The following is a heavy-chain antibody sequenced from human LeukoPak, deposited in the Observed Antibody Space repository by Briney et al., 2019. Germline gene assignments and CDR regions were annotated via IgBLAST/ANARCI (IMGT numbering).Heavy chain of an antibody. CDR1: GGTFSSYA. V-gene: IGHV1-69*13. Sequence: SVKVSCKASGGTFSSYAISWVRQAPGQGLEWMGGIIPIFGTANYAQKFQGRVTITADESTSTAYMELSSLRSEDTAVYYRARELCYYDSSGYCPPYFDYWGQGTLVTVSS. CDR3: ARELCYYDSSGYCPPYFDY. CDR2: IIPIFGTA. D-gene: IGHD3-22*01. J-gene: IGHJ4*02.